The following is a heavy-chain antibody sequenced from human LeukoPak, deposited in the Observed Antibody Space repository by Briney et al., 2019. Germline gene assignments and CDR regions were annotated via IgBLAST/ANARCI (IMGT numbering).Heavy chain of an antibody. CDR3: ARASQDYYGSGSYYRGGDAFDI. J-gene: IGHJ3*02. Sequence: ASVKVSCKTSGGTFLNYAISWVRQAPGQGLEWMGRIIPILGIANYAQKLQARVTLTADKSTSTAYMELSSLRSDDTAVYYCARASQDYYGSGSYYRGGDAFDIWGQGTMVTVSS. CDR1: GGTFLNYA. CDR2: IIPILGIA. V-gene: IGHV1-69*04. D-gene: IGHD3-10*01.